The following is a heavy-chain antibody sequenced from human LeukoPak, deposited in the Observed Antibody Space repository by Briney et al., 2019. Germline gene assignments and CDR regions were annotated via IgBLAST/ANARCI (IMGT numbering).Heavy chain of an antibody. CDR1: GDSISSYY. D-gene: IGHD3-22*01. CDR2: IYTRGST. V-gene: IGHV4-4*07. J-gene: IGHJ5*02. Sequence: PSETLSLTCTVSGDSISSYYWSWIRQPAGKGLEWIGRIYTRGSTNYNPSLTSRVTMSVDKSKNQFSLTLNSVTAAATAVYYFARDPDYSDSSGAPGGKGPLVTASS. CDR3: ARDPDYSDSSGAP.